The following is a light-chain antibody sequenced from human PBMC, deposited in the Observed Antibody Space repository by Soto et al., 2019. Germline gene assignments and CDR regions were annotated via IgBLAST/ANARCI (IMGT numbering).Light chain of an antibody. CDR1: QTISTW. Sequence: DIQVTQSPPTLSASVGDRVTITCRASQTISTWMAWYQQKPGKAPKLLVYDASTLQSGVASRFSGSGSGTEFTLTISSLRSEDSAIYYCQQYFEWPPMTFGQGTKVEI. CDR3: QQYFEWPPMT. J-gene: IGKJ1*01. V-gene: IGKV1-5*01. CDR2: DAS.